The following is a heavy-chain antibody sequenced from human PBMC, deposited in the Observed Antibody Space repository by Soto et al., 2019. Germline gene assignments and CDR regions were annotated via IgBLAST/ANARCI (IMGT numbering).Heavy chain of an antibody. CDR3: ARAVVGYCSSASCPGDY. V-gene: IGHV5-51*01. Sequence: GESLKISCKGSGYTFTSSWIGWVRQMPGKGLEWMGIIFPTDSTTIYSPSFQGQVTLSADNSTSTAYLQWSILRASDSAMYYCARAVVGYCSSASCPGDYWGQGTRVTVS. J-gene: IGHJ4*02. CDR1: GYTFTSSW. CDR2: IFPTDSTT. D-gene: IGHD2-2*01.